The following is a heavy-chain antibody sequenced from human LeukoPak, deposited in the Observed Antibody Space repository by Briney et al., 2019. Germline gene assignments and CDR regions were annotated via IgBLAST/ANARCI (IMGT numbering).Heavy chain of an antibody. V-gene: IGHV3-48*01. CDR3: AREGGHCGGDCYPDAFDI. D-gene: IGHD2-21*02. J-gene: IGHJ3*02. Sequence: GGSLRLSCAASGFSFSSYSMNWLRQASGKGLEWVSYISSSSSTIYYADSVKGRFTISRDKAKNSLYLQMKSLRAEDTAVYYCAREGGHCGGDCYPDAFDIWGQGTMVTVSP. CDR2: ISSSSSTI. CDR1: GFSFSSYS.